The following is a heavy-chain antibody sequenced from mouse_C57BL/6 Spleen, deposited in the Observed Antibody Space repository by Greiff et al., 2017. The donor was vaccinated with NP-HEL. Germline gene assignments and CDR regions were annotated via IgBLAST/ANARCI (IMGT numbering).Heavy chain of an antibody. CDR2: IYPRDGST. V-gene: IGHV1-85*01. CDR1: GYTFTSYD. D-gene: IGHD2-3*01. CDR3: ARTCYDEDRGAWFSY. Sequence: VQLQQSGPELVKPGASVKLSCKASGYTFTSYDINWVKQRPGQGLEWIGWIYPRDGSTKYNEKFKGKATLTVDTSSSTAYMELHSLTSEDSAVYFCARTCYDEDRGAWFSYWGQGTLVTVSA. J-gene: IGHJ3*01.